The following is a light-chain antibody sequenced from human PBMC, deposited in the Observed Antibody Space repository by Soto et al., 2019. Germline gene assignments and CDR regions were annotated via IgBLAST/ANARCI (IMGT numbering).Light chain of an antibody. Sequence: QSVLTQPPSASGSPGQSVTISCTGTSSDVGGYNYVSWYQQYPGKAPKLMIYEVSKRPSGVPDRFSGSKSGTSASLTVSGLQPEDEADYYCTSYEGSHSWVFGGGTKLTVL. CDR3: TSYEGSHSWV. CDR2: EVS. CDR1: SSDVGGYNY. J-gene: IGLJ3*02. V-gene: IGLV2-8*01.